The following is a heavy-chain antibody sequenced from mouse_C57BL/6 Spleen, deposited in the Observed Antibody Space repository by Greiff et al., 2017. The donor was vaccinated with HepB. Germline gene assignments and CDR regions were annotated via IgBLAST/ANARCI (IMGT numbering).Heavy chain of an antibody. CDR2: INPNNGGT. V-gene: IGHV1-26*01. J-gene: IGHJ2*01. CDR3: ARGELTLAYYFDY. D-gene: IGHD1-1*01. CDR1: GYTFTDYY. Sequence: EVQLQQSGPELVKPGASVKISCKASGYTFTDYYMNWVKQSHGKSLEWIGDINPNNGGTSYNQKFKGKATLTVDKSSSTAYMELRSLTSEDSAVYYCARGELTLAYYFDYWGQGTTLTVSS.